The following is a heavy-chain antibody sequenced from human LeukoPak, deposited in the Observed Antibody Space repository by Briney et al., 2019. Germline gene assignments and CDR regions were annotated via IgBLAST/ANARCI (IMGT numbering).Heavy chain of an antibody. CDR1: GFSFHEYP. CDR3: VKDVSYRAVGGHFQH. D-gene: IGHD6-19*01. J-gene: IGHJ1*01. Sequence: GGSLRLSCVTSGFSFHEYPMHWVRQAPGKGLEWVSLITWDGNTTYYADSVKGRFTISRDNSKNSLYLQMNSLRTEDTAFYYCVKDVSYRAVGGHFQHWGQGTLVTVSS. CDR2: ITWDGNTT. V-gene: IGHV3-43*01.